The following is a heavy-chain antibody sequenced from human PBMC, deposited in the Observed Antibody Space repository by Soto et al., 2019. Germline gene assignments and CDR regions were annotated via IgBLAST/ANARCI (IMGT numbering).Heavy chain of an antibody. Sequence: PSETLSLTCTVSGGSISSSSYYWGWIRQPPGKGLEWIGSIYYSGSTYYNPSLKSRVTISVDTSKNQFSLKLSSVTAADTAVYYCASSSGWSTAYYYGMDVWGQGTTVTVS. CDR3: ASSSGWSTAYYYGMDV. J-gene: IGHJ6*02. CDR2: IYYSGST. V-gene: IGHV4-39*01. CDR1: GGSISSSSYY. D-gene: IGHD6-19*01.